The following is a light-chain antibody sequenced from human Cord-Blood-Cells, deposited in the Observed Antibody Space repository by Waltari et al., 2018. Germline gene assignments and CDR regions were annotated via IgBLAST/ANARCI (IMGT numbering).Light chain of an antibody. Sequence: EIVMTQSPATLSVSPGERATLSCRASQSVSSNLAWYQQKPGQAPRLLIYGASTRATVIPARFSGSGSGTEFTLTISRLEPEDFAVYYCQQYGSSPYTFGQGTKLEIK. V-gene: IGKV3-15*01. CDR2: GAS. CDR1: QSVSSN. CDR3: QQYGSSPYT. J-gene: IGKJ2*01.